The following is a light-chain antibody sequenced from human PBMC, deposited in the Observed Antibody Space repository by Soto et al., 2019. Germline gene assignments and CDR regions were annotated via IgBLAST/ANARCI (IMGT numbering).Light chain of an antibody. Sequence: QSALTQPASVSGSPGQSITISCTGTSSDVGGYNHVSWYQQHRVKAPKLMIYAVSHRPSGVSNRFSGSKSGNTASLTISGLQAEDEADYYCISYTSSSTPYVFGTGTKVTVL. V-gene: IGLV2-14*01. CDR3: ISYTSSSTPYV. CDR2: AVS. CDR1: SSDVGGYNH. J-gene: IGLJ1*01.